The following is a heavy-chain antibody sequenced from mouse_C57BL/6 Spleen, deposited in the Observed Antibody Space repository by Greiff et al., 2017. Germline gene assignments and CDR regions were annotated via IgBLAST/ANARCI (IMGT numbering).Heavy chain of an antibody. CDR1: GFSLTSYA. J-gene: IGHJ4*01. CDR2: IWTGGGT. CDR3: ARPNYYGNSYYAMDY. V-gene: IGHV2-9-1*01. Sequence: VKLMESGPGLVAPSQSLSITCTVSGFSLTSYAISWVRQPPGKGLEWLGVIWTGGGTNYNSALKSRLSISKDNSKSQVFLKMNSLQTDDTARYYCARPNYYGNSYYAMDYWGQGTSVTVSS. D-gene: IGHD2-1*01.